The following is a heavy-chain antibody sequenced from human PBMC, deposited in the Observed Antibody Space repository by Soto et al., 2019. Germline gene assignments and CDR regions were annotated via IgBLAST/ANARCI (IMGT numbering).Heavy chain of an antibody. V-gene: IGHV3-30-3*01. J-gene: IGHJ4*02. D-gene: IGHD2-2*01. CDR3: GRCSSTSCHLGADY. Sequence: LRLSCAASGFTFSSYALHWVRQAPGRGLEWVALISFDGNNKYYANSVKGRFTISRDNSKNTLYLQMSSLRAEDTAVYYCGRCSSTSCHLGADYWGQGTLVTVSS. CDR1: GFTFSSYA. CDR2: ISFDGNNK.